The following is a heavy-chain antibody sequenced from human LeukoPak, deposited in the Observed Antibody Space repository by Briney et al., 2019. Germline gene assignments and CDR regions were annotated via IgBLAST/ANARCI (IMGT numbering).Heavy chain of an antibody. CDR1: GYSFTSYW. CDR3: ARGKGETGPYFDY. V-gene: IGHV5-51*03. CDR2: IYPGDSDT. Sequence: GESLKTSCKGSGYSFTSYWIGWVRQMPGKGLEWMGIIYPGDSDTRYSPSFQGQATISADKSNNTAYLQWSSLKASDNAMYYCARGKGETGPYFDYWGQGTLVTVSS. J-gene: IGHJ4*02. D-gene: IGHD3-16*01.